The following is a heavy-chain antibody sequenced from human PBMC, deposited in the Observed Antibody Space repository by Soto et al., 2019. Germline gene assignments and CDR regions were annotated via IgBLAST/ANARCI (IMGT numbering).Heavy chain of an antibody. CDR3: AREGSGWPDIDY. V-gene: IGHV3-33*01. Sequence: QVQLVESGGGVVQPGRSLRLSCAASGFTFSSYGMHWVRQAPGKGLEWVAVILYDGSNKYYADSVKGRFTISRDNSKNTLYLQMNSLRAEDTAVYYCAREGSGWPDIDYWGQGTLVTVSS. CDR2: ILYDGSNK. J-gene: IGHJ4*02. D-gene: IGHD6-19*01. CDR1: GFTFSSYG.